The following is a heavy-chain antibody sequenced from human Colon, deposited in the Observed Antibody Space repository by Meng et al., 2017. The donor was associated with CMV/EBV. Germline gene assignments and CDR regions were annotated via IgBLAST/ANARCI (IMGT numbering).Heavy chain of an antibody. CDR3: ASIAKYSSSWHN. CDR1: GFTFSDHY. D-gene: IGHD6-13*01. CDR2: SRNKANSNTT. Sequence: GESLKISCAASGFTFSDHYMDWVRQAPGKGLEWVGRSRNKANSNTTDYAASVKGRFTISRDDSKNSLYLQMNSLKTEDTAVYYCASIAKYSSSWHNWGQGTLVTVSS. V-gene: IGHV3-72*01. J-gene: IGHJ4*02.